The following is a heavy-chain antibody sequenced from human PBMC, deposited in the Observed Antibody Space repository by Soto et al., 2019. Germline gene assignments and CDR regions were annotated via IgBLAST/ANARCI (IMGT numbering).Heavy chain of an antibody. CDR1: GFTFSRYG. CDR3: AKDPDWGY. CDR2: ISYDGSNK. J-gene: IGHJ4*02. Sequence: PWWSLRLSCAASGFTFSRYGMHWFRQAPGKGLEWVAVISYDGSNKYYADSVKGRFTISRDNSKNTLYLQMNSLRAEDTAVYYCAKDPDWGYWGQGTLVTVSS. D-gene: IGHD3-16*01. V-gene: IGHV3-30*18.